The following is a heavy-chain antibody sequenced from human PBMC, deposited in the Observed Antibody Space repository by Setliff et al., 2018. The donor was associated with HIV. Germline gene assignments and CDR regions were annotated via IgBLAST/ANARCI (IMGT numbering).Heavy chain of an antibody. CDR2: INPNSGGT. D-gene: IGHD1-26*01. CDR3: ARASREREGKGYYYYMDV. J-gene: IGHJ6*03. Sequence: GASVKVSCKASGYTFTGYYMHWVRQAPGQGLGWMGRINPNSGGTNYAQKFQGRVTMTRDTSISTAYMELSRLRSDDTAVYYCARASREREGKGYYYYMDVWGKGTTVTVSS. V-gene: IGHV1-2*06. CDR1: GYTFTGYY.